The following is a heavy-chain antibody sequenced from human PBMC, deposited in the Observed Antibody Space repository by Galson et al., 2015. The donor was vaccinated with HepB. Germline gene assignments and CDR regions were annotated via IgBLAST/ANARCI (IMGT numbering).Heavy chain of an antibody. V-gene: IGHV1-69*04. CDR3: ATYVPTPMDTAGGSGAFDI. Sequence: SVKVSCKASGDTFTNYAFSWVRQAPGQGLEWLGRGIPIYDIAHYGEKFQGRVTITTDKSTSTAYMELSPLRSDDTAIYYCATYVPTPMDTAGGSGAFDIWGQGTMVTVSS. CDR2: GIPIYDIA. D-gene: IGHD5-18*01. J-gene: IGHJ3*02. CDR1: GDTFTNYA.